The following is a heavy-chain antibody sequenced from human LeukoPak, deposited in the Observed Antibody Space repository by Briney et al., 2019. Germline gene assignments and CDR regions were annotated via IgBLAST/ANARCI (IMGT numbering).Heavy chain of an antibody. J-gene: IGHJ4*02. CDR2: IKDDGSEK. CDR1: GFIFSSHW. D-gene: IGHD5-12*01. CDR3: ARGYSGYVFYDY. V-gene: IGHV3-7*04. Sequence: PGGSLRLSCAASGFIFSSHWMSWVRQAPGKGLEWVANIKDDGSEKYYVDSVKGRFTISRDNAKNSLYLQMNSLRVEDTAVYYCARGYSGYVFYDYWGQGTPATVSS.